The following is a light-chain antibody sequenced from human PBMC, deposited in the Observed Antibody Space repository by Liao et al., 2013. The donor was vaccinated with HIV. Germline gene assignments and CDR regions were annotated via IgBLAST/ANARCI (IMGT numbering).Light chain of an antibody. Sequence: SYELTQPPSVSVSPGQTASITCSGDKLGDKYACWYQQKPGQSPVLVINEDSKRPSGIPERFSGSSSGTTVTLTISGVQAEDEADYYCQSADSSGTYRVFGTGTKVTVL. CDR3: QSADSSGTYRV. CDR2: EDS. CDR1: KLGDKY. V-gene: IGLV3-25*03. J-gene: IGLJ1*01.